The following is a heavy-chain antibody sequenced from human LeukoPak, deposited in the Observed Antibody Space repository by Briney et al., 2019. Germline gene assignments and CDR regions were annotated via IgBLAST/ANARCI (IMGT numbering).Heavy chain of an antibody. J-gene: IGHJ4*02. CDR3: ARLTDDSSGYYYSGRPFDY. CDR2: IYHSGST. CDR1: GYSISSGYY. Sequence: PSETLSLTCAVSGYSISSGYYWGWIRQPPGKGLEWIGSIYHSGSTYYNPPLKSRVTISVDTSKNQFSLKLSSVTAADTAVYYCARLTDDSSGYYYSGRPFDYWGQGTLVTVS. V-gene: IGHV4-38-2*01. D-gene: IGHD3-22*01.